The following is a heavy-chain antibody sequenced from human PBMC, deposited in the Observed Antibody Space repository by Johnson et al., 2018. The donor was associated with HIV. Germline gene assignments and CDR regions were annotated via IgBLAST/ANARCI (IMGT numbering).Heavy chain of an antibody. Sequence: QVQLVESGGGVVLPGGSLRLSCAASGFTFSSYAMHWVRQAPGKGLEWLAIISYDGGDTWYADSLKGRFTVSRDNAKNTLYLQMNSLRAEDTAVYYCARDNGYYYDSSGSRNAFDIWGQGTMVTVSS. D-gene: IGHD3-22*01. V-gene: IGHV3-30-3*01. CDR2: ISYDGGDT. CDR1: GFTFSSYA. J-gene: IGHJ3*02. CDR3: ARDNGYYYDSSGSRNAFDI.